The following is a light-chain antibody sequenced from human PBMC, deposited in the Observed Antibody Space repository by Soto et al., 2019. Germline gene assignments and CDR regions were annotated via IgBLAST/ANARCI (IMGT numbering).Light chain of an antibody. CDR3: NSYTTSDTWV. V-gene: IGLV2-14*01. CDR1: RSDVGGYNF. J-gene: IGLJ3*02. CDR2: DVS. Sequence: QSAPTQPASVSGSPGQSLTISCTGTRSDVGGYNFVSWYQQHSGKAPKLMIYDVSNRPSGVSNRFSGSKSGNTASLTISGLQVEDEADYYCNSYTTSDTWVFGGGTKLTVL.